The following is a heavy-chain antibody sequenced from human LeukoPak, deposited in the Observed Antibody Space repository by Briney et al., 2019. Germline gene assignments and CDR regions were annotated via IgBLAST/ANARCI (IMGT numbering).Heavy chain of an antibody. Sequence: ASVKVSCKASGYTFTSYDINWVRQATGQGLEWMGWMNPNSGNTGYAQKFQGRVTMTRNTSISTAYMELSSLRAEDTAVYYCARAYYDRKGDFDYWGQGTLVTVSS. V-gene: IGHV1-8*01. CDR2: MNPNSGNT. CDR1: GYTFTSYD. CDR3: ARAYYDRKGDFDY. J-gene: IGHJ4*02. D-gene: IGHD3-22*01.